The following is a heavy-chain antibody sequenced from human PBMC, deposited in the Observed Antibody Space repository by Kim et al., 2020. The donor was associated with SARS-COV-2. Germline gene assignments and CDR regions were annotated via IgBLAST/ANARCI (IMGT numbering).Heavy chain of an antibody. D-gene: IGHD3-9*01. CDR1: GGTFSSYA. J-gene: IGHJ4*02. CDR3: AREKYYDILTGYYNRGCMDY. CDR2: IIPILGIA. Sequence: SVKVSCKASGGTFSSYAISWVRQAPGQGLEWMGRIIPILGIANYAQKFQGRVTITADKSTSTAYMELSSLRSEDTAVYYCAREKYYDILTGYYNRGCMDYWGQGTLVTVSS. V-gene: IGHV1-69*04.